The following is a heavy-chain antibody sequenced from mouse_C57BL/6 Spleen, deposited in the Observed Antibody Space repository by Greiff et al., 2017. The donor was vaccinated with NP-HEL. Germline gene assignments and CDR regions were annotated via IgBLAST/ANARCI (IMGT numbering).Heavy chain of an antibody. D-gene: IGHD1-1*01. V-gene: IGHV1-82*01. Sequence: QVQLKHSGPELVKPGASVKISCKASGYAFSSSWMNWVKQRPGKGLEWIGRIYPGDGDTNYNGKFKGKATLTADKSSSTAYMQLSSLTSEDSAVYFCARSRDYYGSSSSYWYFDVWGTGTTVTVSS. CDR2: IYPGDGDT. J-gene: IGHJ1*03. CDR3: ARSRDYYGSSSSYWYFDV. CDR1: GYAFSSSW.